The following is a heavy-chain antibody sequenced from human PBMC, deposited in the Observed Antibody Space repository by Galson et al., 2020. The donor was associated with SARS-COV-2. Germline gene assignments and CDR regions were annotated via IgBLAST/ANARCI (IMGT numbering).Heavy chain of an antibody. CDR3: ARDAEKQWLASDY. J-gene: IGHJ4*02. D-gene: IGHD6-19*01. CDR1: GFTFSSYG. Sequence: GGSLRLSCAASGFTFSSYGMHWVRQAPGKGLEWVAVIWYDGSNKYYADSVKGRFTISRDNSKNTLYLQMNSLRAEDTAVYYCARDAEKQWLASDYWGQGTLVTVAS. V-gene: IGHV3-33*01. CDR2: IWYDGSNK.